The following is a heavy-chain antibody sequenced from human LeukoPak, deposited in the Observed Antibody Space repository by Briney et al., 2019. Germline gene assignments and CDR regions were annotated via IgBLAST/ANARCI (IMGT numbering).Heavy chain of an antibody. D-gene: IGHD3-22*01. Sequence: ASVKVSCKASGYTFTSYGISWVRQAPGQGLEWMGWTSAYNGNTNYAQKLQGRVTMTTDTSTSTAYMELRSLRSDDTAVYYCARDGYYYDSSGYFPPDYWGQGTLVTVSS. CDR2: TSAYNGNT. J-gene: IGHJ4*02. CDR1: GYTFTSYG. V-gene: IGHV1-18*01. CDR3: ARDGYYYDSSGYFPPDY.